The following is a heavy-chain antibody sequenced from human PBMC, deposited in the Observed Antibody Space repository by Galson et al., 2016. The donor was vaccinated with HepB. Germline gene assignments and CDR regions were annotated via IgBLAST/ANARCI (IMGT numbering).Heavy chain of an antibody. Sequence: SLRLSCAVSGFIVSGHYMNWVRQAPGRGLEWVSSISSSSGSYIYYADSVKGRFTISRDNAKNSLYLQMNSLRAEDTAVYYCARGRGNYYYFDYWGQGTLVTVSS. CDR2: ISSSSGSYI. CDR3: ARGRGNYYYFDY. V-gene: IGHV3-21*01. J-gene: IGHJ4*02. CDR1: GFIVSGHY. D-gene: IGHD1-26*01.